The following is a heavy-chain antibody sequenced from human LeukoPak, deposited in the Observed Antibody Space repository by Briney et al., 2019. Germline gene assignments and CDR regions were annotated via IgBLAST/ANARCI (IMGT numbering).Heavy chain of an antibody. J-gene: IGHJ4*02. Sequence: WASVKVSCTASGYRFISHYIHWGRQAPGLGPEWLGWMHAGNGNTRYPAKFEGRVTMTRDTYSNTAYMDLTSLTSDDTAIYYCAREGSYCVGGDCHFDFWGQGTLITVSS. CDR3: AREGSYCVGGDCHFDF. V-gene: IGHV1-2*02. D-gene: IGHD2-21*02. CDR1: GYRFISHY. CDR2: MHAGNGNT.